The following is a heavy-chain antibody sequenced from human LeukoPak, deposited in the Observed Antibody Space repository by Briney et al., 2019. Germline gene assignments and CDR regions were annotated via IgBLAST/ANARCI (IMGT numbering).Heavy chain of an antibody. CDR3: ARDAERGFDYSNSLKY. CDR1: GFTFSSYE. D-gene: IGHD4-11*01. Sequence: PGGSLRLSCAASGFTFSSYEMNWVRQAPGKGLEWVAVIWSDGTGKYYSDAVKGRFTISRDNSRNTVYLQMNSLRGEDTAVYYCARDAERGFDYSNSLKYWGQGTLVTVSS. J-gene: IGHJ4*02. V-gene: IGHV3-33*08. CDR2: IWSDGTGK.